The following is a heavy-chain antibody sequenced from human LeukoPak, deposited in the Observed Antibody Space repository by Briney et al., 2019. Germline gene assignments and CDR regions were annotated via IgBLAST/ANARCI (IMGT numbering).Heavy chain of an antibody. CDR2: ISSSSSYI. J-gene: IGHJ3*02. CDR3: ARSSRGYSYGLDAFDI. D-gene: IGHD5-18*01. CDR1: GFTFSSYS. V-gene: IGHV3-21*01. Sequence: GGSLRLSCAASGFTFSSYSMNWVRQAPGKGLEWVSSISSSSSYIYYADSVKGRFTISRDNAKNSLYLQMNSLRAEDTAVYYCARSSRGYSYGLDAFDIWGQGTMVTVSS.